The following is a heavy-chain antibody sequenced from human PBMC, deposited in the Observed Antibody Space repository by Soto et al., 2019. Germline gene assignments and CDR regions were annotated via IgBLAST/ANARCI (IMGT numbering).Heavy chain of an antibody. CDR3: AKDRDYPRDYFHY. J-gene: IGHJ4*02. V-gene: IGHV3-23*01. CDR1: GFTLTRSA. Sequence: GGSLRLSCAGSGFTLTRSAVSWVRQAPGKGLEWVSAVSPNGQGIYYADSVRGRFTISRDFSKNTVFLHMDSLRAEDTAVYYCAKDRDYPRDYFHYWGQGTLVTVSS. D-gene: IGHD3-10*01. CDR2: VSPNGQGI.